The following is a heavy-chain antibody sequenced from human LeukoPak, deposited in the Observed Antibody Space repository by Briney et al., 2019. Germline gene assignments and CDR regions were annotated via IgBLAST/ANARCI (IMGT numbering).Heavy chain of an antibody. J-gene: IGHJ3*02. CDR1: GFTFSSYW. CDR3: ARDSGLDAFDI. Sequence: GGSLRLSCAASGFTFSSYWMHWVRQAPGKGLVWVSRINSDGSSTSYADSVKGRFTTSRDNAKNTLYLQMNSLRAEDTAVYYCARDSGLDAFDIWGQGTMVTVSS. D-gene: IGHD1-26*01. V-gene: IGHV3-74*01. CDR2: INSDGSST.